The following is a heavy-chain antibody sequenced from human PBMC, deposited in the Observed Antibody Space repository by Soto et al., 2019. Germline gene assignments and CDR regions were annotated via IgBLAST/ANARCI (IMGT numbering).Heavy chain of an antibody. Sequence: AQTLSLTCAVYGGSFSGYYWSWIRQPPGKGLEWIGEINHSGSTNYNPSLKSRVTISVDTSKNQFSLKLSSVTAADTALYYCARRPPTERASRYYYSAMDVWGQGTTVTVSS. CDR2: INHSGST. D-gene: IGHD6-6*01. CDR1: GGSFSGYY. V-gene: IGHV4-34*01. CDR3: ARRPPTERASRYYYSAMDV. J-gene: IGHJ6*02.